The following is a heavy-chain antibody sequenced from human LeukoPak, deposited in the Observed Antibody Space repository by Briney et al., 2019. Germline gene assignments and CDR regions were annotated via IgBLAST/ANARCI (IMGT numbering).Heavy chain of an antibody. D-gene: IGHD6-19*01. CDR2: INAGNGNT. J-gene: IGHJ4*02. Sequence: ASVKVSCKASGYTFTSYAMHWVRQAPGQRLEWMGWINAGNGNTKYSQKFQGRVTITRDTSASTAYMELSSLRSEDTAVYYCARGAEVAASLLNYWGQGTLVPVSS. CDR3: ARGAEVAASLLNY. V-gene: IGHV1-3*01. CDR1: GYTFTSYA.